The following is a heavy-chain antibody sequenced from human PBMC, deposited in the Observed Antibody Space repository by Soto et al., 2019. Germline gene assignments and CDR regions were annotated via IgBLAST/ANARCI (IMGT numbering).Heavy chain of an antibody. CDR1: GYTFTSYH. CDR3: ARGAVLRFLEWLPGPFYYYYGMDV. V-gene: IGHV1-46*01. CDR2: INPSGDST. D-gene: IGHD3-3*01. J-gene: IGHJ6*02. Sequence: ASVKVSCKASGYTFTSYHMPWVRQAPGQGLEWMGIINPSGDSTNYAQKFQGRVTITADKSTSTAYMELSSLRSEDTAVYYCARGAVLRFLEWLPGPFYYYYGMDVWGQGTTVTVSS.